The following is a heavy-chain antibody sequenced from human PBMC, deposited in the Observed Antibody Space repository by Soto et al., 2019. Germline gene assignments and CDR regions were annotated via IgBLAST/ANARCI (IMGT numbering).Heavy chain of an antibody. Sequence: ASVKVSCKASGYTFTSYAMHWVRQAPGQRLEWMGWINAGNGNTKYSQKFQGRVTITRDTSASTAYMGLSSLRSEDTAVYYCARGSSSYDFWSGYYFDYWGQGTLVTVSS. CDR2: INAGNGNT. CDR1: GYTFTSYA. D-gene: IGHD3-3*01. J-gene: IGHJ4*02. CDR3: ARGSSSYDFWSGYYFDY. V-gene: IGHV1-3*01.